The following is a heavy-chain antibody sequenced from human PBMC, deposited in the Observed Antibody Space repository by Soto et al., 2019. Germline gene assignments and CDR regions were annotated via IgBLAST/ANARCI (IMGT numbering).Heavy chain of an antibody. V-gene: IGHV4-31*11. CDR1: GASLARGGFY. D-gene: IGHD3-9*01. CDR3: ADYYDILTGPMGPLNY. Sequence: QVQLQESGPGVVKPSQTLSLTCAVSGASLARGGFYWNWIRQYPVKGLEWIGDIYCSGSTRYNPSLKSRTIIAVDTSKNQFSLELSSVTVADTALYYCADYYDILTGPMGPLNYWGQGILVTVSS. J-gene: IGHJ4*02. CDR2: IYCSGST.